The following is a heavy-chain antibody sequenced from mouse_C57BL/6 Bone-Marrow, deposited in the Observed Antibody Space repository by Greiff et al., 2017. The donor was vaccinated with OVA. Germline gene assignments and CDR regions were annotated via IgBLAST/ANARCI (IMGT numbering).Heavy chain of an antibody. CDR1: GYTFTSYW. D-gene: IGHD1-1*01. CDR2: INPSNGGT. Sequence: QVQLKQPGTELVKPGASVKLSCKASGYTFTSYWMHWVKQRPGQGLEWIGNINPSNGGTNYNEKFKSKATLTVDKSSSTAYMQLSSLTSEDSAVYYCARGGYYYGSSSRDFDVWGTGTTVTVSS. J-gene: IGHJ1*03. V-gene: IGHV1-53*01. CDR3: ARGGYYYGSSSRDFDV.